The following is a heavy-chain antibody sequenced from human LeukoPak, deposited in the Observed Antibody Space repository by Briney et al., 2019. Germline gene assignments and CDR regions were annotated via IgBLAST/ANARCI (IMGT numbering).Heavy chain of an antibody. D-gene: IGHD6-19*01. Sequence: ASVKVSCKAPGYSFIGYYMHWVRQAPGQGLEWMGWINPKSAGTNYAQKFQGRVTMTSDTSISTAYMDLSGLRSDDTAVYYCASQTGYSSGWYVGYWGQGTLVTVSS. CDR3: ASQTGYSSGWYVGY. J-gene: IGHJ4*02. CDR2: INPKSAGT. CDR1: GYSFIGYY. V-gene: IGHV1-2*02.